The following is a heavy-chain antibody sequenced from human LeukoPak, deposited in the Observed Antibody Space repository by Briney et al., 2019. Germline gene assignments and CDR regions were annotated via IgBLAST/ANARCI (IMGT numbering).Heavy chain of an antibody. D-gene: IGHD6-13*01. CDR2: MNPNSGNT. V-gene: IGHV1-8*03. CDR3: ARRKGGSSSWRHFDY. CDR1: GYTFTSYD. Sequence: ASVKVSCKASGYTFTSYDINWVRQATEQGLEWMGWMNPNSGNTGYAQKFQGRVTITRNTSISTAYMELSSLRSEDTAVYYCARRKGGSSSWRHFDYWGQGTLVTVSS. J-gene: IGHJ4*02.